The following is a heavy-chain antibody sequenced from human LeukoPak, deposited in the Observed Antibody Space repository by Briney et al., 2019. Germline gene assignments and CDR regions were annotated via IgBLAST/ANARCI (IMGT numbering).Heavy chain of an antibody. Sequence: VGSLRLSCAASGLTFSNYAMTWVRQAPGRGLEWISSITGRGGTSYTDSVKGRFTVYRDNSKNTLYLQMNSLRVGDTALYYCAKDPNGDYVGAFDSWGQGTMVTVSS. J-gene: IGHJ3*01. D-gene: IGHD4-17*01. CDR1: GLTFSNYA. V-gene: IGHV3-23*01. CDR3: AKDPNGDYVGAFDS. CDR2: ITGRGGT.